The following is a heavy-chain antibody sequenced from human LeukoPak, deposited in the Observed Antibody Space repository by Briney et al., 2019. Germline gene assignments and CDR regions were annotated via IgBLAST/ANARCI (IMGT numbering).Heavy chain of an antibody. D-gene: IGHD3-22*01. CDR3: ATKTPGNYPYDY. CDR1: GFTFTSAP. V-gene: IGHV3-23*01. J-gene: IGHJ4*02. Sequence: PGGSLRLSCVLSGFTFTSAPMNWVRQAPGKGLEGVSTSGTDGDTYYADSVKGRFTISRDNSKNTVHLQMTSLRVEDTAVYYCATKTPGNYPYDYWGQGTLVIVSP. CDR2: SGTDGDT.